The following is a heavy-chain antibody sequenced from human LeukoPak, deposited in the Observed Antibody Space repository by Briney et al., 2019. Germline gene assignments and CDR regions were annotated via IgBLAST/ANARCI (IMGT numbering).Heavy chain of an antibody. D-gene: IGHD6-13*01. CDR2: IYSSGAT. V-gene: IGHV4-59*08. CDR3: ARHGGIIAAAGTRAFDI. Sequence: SETLSLTCTVSGGSITSYYWIWIRQPPGKGLEWIGYIYSSGATNYNPSLKSRVTISVDTSKNQFSLKLTSVTAADTAVYHCARHGGIIAAAGTRAFDIWGQGTMVTVYS. CDR1: GGSITSYY. J-gene: IGHJ3*02.